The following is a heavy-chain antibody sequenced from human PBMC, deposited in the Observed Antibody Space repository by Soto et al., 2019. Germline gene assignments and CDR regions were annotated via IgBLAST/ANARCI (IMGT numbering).Heavy chain of an antibody. J-gene: IGHJ4*02. CDR3: ARGSSGSYLIDY. CDR2: INAGNGDT. Sequence: GASVKVSCKASGYTFTSCAMHWVRQAPGQRLEWMGWINAGNGDTNYSQKFQGRVTITRDTSASTVYMELSSLRSEDTAVCYCARGSSGSYLIDYWGQGTLVTVSS. V-gene: IGHV1-3*01. D-gene: IGHD1-26*01. CDR1: GYTFTSCA.